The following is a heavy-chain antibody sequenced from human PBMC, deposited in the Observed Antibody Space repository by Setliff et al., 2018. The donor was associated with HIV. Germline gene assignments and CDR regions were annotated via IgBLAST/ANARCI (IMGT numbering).Heavy chain of an antibody. D-gene: IGHD3-22*01. J-gene: IGHJ5*02. Sequence: PSETLSLTCTVSGYSISSGYYWGWIRQPPGKGLEWIGSIYHSGSTYYNPSLKSRVTISVDTSKNQFSLKLSSVTAADTAVYYCASRIYYYDSSRVLREEGFDPWGQGTLVTVS. CDR3: ASRIYYYDSSRVLREEGFDP. CDR2: IYHSGST. CDR1: GYSISSGYY. V-gene: IGHV4-38-2*02.